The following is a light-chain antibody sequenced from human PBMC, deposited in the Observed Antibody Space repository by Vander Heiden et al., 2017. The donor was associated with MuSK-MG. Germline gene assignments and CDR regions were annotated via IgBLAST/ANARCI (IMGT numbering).Light chain of an antibody. J-gene: IGLJ3*02. CDR2: YDN. V-gene: IGLV1-36*01. CDR3: AAGDDSGNAWV. Sequence: QSVLTQPPSISAAPRPRVPISCSGSSSNRGNNPVNGYQQPPGKAPKLLIYYDNRRPSGVADRFSGSKSGTAASLASSGLQSEDEADYYCAAGDDSGNAWVLGGGTKLTVL. CDR1: SSNRGNNP.